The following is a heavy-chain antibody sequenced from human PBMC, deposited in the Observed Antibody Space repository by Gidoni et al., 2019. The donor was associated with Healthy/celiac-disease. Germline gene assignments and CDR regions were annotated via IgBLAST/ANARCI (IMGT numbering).Heavy chain of an antibody. CDR1: GYTFTSYY. D-gene: IGHD4-17*01. V-gene: IGHV1-46*01. Sequence: QVQLVQSGAAVKKPGASVKVSCKASGYTFTSYYMPWVRQAPGQGLEWMGIINPSGGSTSYAQKFQGRVTMTRDTSTSTVYMELSSLRSEDTAVYYCARPSYGDYAIDAFDIWGQGTMVTVSS. CDR3: ARPSYGDYAIDAFDI. J-gene: IGHJ3*02. CDR2: INPSGGST.